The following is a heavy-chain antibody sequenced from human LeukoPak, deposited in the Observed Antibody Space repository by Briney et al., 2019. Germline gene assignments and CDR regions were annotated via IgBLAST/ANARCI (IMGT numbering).Heavy chain of an antibody. CDR2: IYTSGST. V-gene: IGHV4-4*07. D-gene: IGHD6-19*01. J-gene: IGHJ4*02. CDR3: ARSYSSGWYGDYFDY. Sequence: SETLSLTCTVSGGSISSYYWSWIRQPAGKGLEWIGRIYTSGSTNYNPSLKSRVTMSVDTSKNQFSLKLSSVTAADTAVYYCARSYSSGWYGDYFDYWAQGTLVTVSS. CDR1: GGSISSYY.